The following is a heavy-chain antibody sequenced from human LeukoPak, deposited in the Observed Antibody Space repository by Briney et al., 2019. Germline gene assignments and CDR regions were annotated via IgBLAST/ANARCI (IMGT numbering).Heavy chain of an antibody. Sequence: PGESLKIPCKGSGYSFTSYWIGWVRQMPGKGLEWMGIIYPGDSDTRYSPSFQGQVTISADKSISTAYLQWSSLKASDTAMYYCARRARPYYDILHLDYWGRGTLVTVSS. CDR1: GYSFTSYW. V-gene: IGHV5-51*01. CDR2: IYPGDSDT. J-gene: IGHJ4*02. D-gene: IGHD3-9*01. CDR3: ARRARPYYDILHLDY.